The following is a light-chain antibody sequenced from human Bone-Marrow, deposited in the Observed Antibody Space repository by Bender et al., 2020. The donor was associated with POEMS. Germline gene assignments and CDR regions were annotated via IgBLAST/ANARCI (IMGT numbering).Light chain of an antibody. CDR2: EAI. CDR1: SSDVGGYKY. J-gene: IGLJ2*01. CDR3: CSYAGSNTLI. Sequence: QSALTQPASVSGPPGQSVTISCTGTSSDVGGYKYVSWYQQHPGKAPKLIIYEAIKRPSGVSNRFSGSKSGNTASLTISGLQAEDEAAYHCCSYAGSNTLIFGGGTKVTVL. V-gene: IGLV2-23*01.